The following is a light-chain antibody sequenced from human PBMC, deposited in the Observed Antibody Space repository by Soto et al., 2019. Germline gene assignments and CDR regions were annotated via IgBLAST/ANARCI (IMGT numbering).Light chain of an antibody. J-gene: IGKJ1*01. CDR2: DAT. Sequence: EIVLTQSPGTLSLSPVERAIFSCRASQSVSNNYVACYQQKPGEPPRLLIHDATNRATGISERFSSSGSGKDFTLNISRLAPEYFGVYYCQNTASSHMTFGQATRVDIK. CDR1: QSVSNNY. CDR3: QNTASSHMT. V-gene: IGKV3-20*01.